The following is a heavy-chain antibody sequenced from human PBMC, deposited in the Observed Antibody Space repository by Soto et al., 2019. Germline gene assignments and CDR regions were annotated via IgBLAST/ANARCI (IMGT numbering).Heavy chain of an antibody. J-gene: IGHJ4*02. Sequence: QVQLQQWGAGLLKPSETLSLTCAVYGGSFSGYYWSWIRQPPGKGLEWIGEINHSGSTNYNPSLKSRVTISVDTSKTQFSLKLSSVTAADTAVYYCARAGLERLDYWGQGTLVTVSS. CDR1: GGSFSGYY. D-gene: IGHD1-1*01. CDR3: ARAGLERLDY. CDR2: INHSGST. V-gene: IGHV4-34*01.